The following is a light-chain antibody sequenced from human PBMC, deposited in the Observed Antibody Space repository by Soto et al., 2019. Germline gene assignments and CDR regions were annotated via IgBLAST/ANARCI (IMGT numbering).Light chain of an antibody. J-gene: IGLJ2*01. CDR1: STDVGVYNY. Sequence: QSVLTQPRSVSGSPGQSVTISCTGTSTDVGVYNYVSWYQRHPGKAPKLLVYDVNKRPSGVPDRFSGSKSGNTASLTVSGLQAEDEADYYCRSYAGSNNSVVFGGGTKVTVL. CDR3: RSYAGSNNSVV. V-gene: IGLV2-11*01. CDR2: DVN.